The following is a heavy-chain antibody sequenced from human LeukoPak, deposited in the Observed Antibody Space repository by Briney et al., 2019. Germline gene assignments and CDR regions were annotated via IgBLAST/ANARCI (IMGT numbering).Heavy chain of an antibody. J-gene: IGHJ4*02. V-gene: IGHV3-15*01. CDR2: IKSKPAGGTI. Sequence: GGSLRLSCAGPGFIFSNAWMSWVRQAPGKGLEWLGRIKSKPAGGTIDYAAPIKGRFTISRDDSKRTLYLQMDSLQTEDTAVYYCTTDLREYYFGSWGQGTVVTVSS. CDR1: GFIFSNAW. CDR3: TTDLREYYFGS.